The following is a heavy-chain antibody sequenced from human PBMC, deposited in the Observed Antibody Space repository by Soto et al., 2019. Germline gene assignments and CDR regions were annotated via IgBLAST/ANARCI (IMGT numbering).Heavy chain of an antibody. CDR3: AIRTGQLAIISEFEGDWFFEV. CDR2: INPDSGGT. V-gene: IGHV1-2*02. Sequence: SVKVSCKASGYTFADYYIHWVRQAPGQGLEWVGWINPDSGGTNLAQRFQGRVTMTSDTSINTAYMELSSLRSNDTAVYYWAIRTGQLAIISEFEGDWFFEVWGRGTLVTGSS. J-gene: IGHJ2*01. CDR1: GYTFADYY. D-gene: IGHD2-2*01.